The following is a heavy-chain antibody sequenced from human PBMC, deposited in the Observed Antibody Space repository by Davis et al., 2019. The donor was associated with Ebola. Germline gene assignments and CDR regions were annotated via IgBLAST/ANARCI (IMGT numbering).Heavy chain of an antibody. CDR2: IIPILGIA. CDR1: GGTFSSYA. Sequence: SVKVSCKASGGTFSSYAISWVRQAPGQGLEWMGRIIPILGIANYAQKFQGRVTITADKSTSTAYMELSSLRSEDTAVYYCARGLSTGYGMDVWGQGTTVTVSS. V-gene: IGHV1-69*04. D-gene: IGHD5/OR15-5a*01. CDR3: ARGLSTGYGMDV. J-gene: IGHJ6*02.